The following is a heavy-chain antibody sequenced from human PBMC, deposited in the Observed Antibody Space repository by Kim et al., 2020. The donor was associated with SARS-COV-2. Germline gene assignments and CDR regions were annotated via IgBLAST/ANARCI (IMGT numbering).Heavy chain of an antibody. D-gene: IGHD6-19*01. J-gene: IGHJ4*02. V-gene: IGHV4-34*01. CDR3: ARETSYSSGWYYFDY. CDR1: GGSFSGYY. CDR2: INHSGST. Sequence: SETLSLTCAVYGGSFSGYYWSWIRQPPGKGLEWIGEINHSGSTNYNPSLKSRVTISVDTSKNQFSLKLSSVTAADTAVYYCARETSYSSGWYYFDYWGQG.